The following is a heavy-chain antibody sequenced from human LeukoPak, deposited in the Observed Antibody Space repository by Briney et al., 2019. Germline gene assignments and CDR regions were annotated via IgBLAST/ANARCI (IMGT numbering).Heavy chain of an antibody. V-gene: IGHV1-2*02. Sequence: ASVQVSCKASGYTFTVYYMHWVRQAPGQGLEWMGWINPNSGGTNYARQFQGRVTMTRDTSISTAYMELSRLTSDETAVYFCARDRGSAGGTDYWGQGTLVTVSS. CDR3: ARDRGSAGGTDY. D-gene: IGHD6-13*01. CDR2: INPNSGGT. J-gene: IGHJ4*02. CDR1: GYTFTVYY.